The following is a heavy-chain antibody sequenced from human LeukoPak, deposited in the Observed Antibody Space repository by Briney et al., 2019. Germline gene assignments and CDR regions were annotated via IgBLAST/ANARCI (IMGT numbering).Heavy chain of an antibody. CDR1: GGTFSTSA. V-gene: IGHV1-69*13. D-gene: IGHD3-16*02. CDR2: IIPMFGTA. Sequence: SVKVSCKTSGGTFSTSAISWVRQAPGQGLEWMGGIIPMFGTADYAQKFQGRVTITADESTTTAYMDLSSLRSEDTAVYYCARGSGDYVWGSYRPILLDSWGQGTLVTVSS. J-gene: IGHJ4*02. CDR3: ARGSGDYVWGSYRPILLDS.